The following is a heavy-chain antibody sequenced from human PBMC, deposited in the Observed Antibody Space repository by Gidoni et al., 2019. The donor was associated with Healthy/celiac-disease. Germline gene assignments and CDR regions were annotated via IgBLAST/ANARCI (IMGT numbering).Heavy chain of an antibody. Sequence: EVQLVESGGGLVKPGGSLRLSCAASGFTFSNPWMSWVRQAPGKGLEWVGRIKSKTDVGTTDYAAPVKGRFTISRDDSKNTLYLQMNSLKTEDTAVYYCTTYLHCSSTSCYRTNYYYYYMDVWGKGTTVTVSS. V-gene: IGHV3-15*01. CDR3: TTYLHCSSTSCYRTNYYYYYMDV. CDR2: IKSKTDVGTT. D-gene: IGHD2-2*02. J-gene: IGHJ6*03. CDR1: GFTFSNPW.